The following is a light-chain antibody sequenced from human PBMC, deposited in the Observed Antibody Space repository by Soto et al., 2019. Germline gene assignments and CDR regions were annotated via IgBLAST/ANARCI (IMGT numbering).Light chain of an antibody. V-gene: IGKV3-15*01. J-gene: IGKJ2*01. CDR1: QSISTA. Sequence: DIVMTQSPATLSVSPGERATLSCRASQSISTALAWYHQKPGQPHRLLIYSASTRATGVPVRFAGSGSGTQYTLTISGLQAEAFDVYCSHQCHKCLLTFGQGNRLEI. CDR3: HQCHKCLLT. CDR2: SAS.